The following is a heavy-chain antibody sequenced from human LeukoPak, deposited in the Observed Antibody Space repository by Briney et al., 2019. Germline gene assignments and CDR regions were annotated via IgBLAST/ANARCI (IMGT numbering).Heavy chain of an antibody. V-gene: IGHV4-39*07. Sequence: PSETLSLTCTVSGGSISSSSYYWGWIRQPPGKGLEWIGSIYYSGGTYYNPSLKSRVTISVDTSKNQFSLKLSSVTAADTAVYYCARDRGRGKSFDIWGQGTMVTVSS. CDR2: IYYSGGT. CDR1: GGSISSSSYY. J-gene: IGHJ3*02. D-gene: IGHD3-10*01. CDR3: ARDRGRGKSFDI.